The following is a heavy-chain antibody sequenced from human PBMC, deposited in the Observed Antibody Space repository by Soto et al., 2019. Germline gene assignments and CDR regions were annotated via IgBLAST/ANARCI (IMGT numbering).Heavy chain of an antibody. CDR3: ASGPFHI. CDR2: LYYTGST. J-gene: IGHJ3*02. CDR1: GGSITSDGFY. Sequence: QVQLQESGPGLLKPSQTLSLTCTVSGGSITSDGFYWTWIRQRPGKGPEWIAYLYYTGSTFYNPSLKSRLTISLDKSANRFSLKMTSVTAAVTAIYFCASGPFHIWGQGTMVVVSS. V-gene: IGHV4-31*03.